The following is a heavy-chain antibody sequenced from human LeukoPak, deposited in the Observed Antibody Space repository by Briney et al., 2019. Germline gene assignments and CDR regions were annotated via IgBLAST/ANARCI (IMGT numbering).Heavy chain of an antibody. D-gene: IGHD4-23*01. J-gene: IGHJ5*02. V-gene: IGHV4-4*07. CDR1: GDSISSFY. CDR3: ARPYLRGTVVNNWFDP. CDR2: IYTSGST. Sequence: SETLSLTCTVSGDSISSFYWSWLRQPAGKGLEWIGRIYTSGSTNYNPSLKSRVTISVDTSKNQFSLRLSSVTAADTAVYYCARPYLRGTVVNNWFDPWGQGTLVTVSS.